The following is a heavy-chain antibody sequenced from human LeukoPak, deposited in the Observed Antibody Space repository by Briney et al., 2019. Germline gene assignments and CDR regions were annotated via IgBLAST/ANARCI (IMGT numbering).Heavy chain of an antibody. CDR1: VYTFANNG. V-gene: IGHV1-18*01. J-gene: IGHJ4*02. CDR3: ARDGAAAGRTFDY. CDR2: ISAYNGNT. Sequence: ASVKVSCKASVYTFANNGISWVRQAPGQGLEWVGWISAYNGNTNSAQKLQGRVTMTTDTSTSTAYMELRSLRSDDTALYYCARDGAAAGRTFDYWGQGTLVTVSS. D-gene: IGHD6-13*01.